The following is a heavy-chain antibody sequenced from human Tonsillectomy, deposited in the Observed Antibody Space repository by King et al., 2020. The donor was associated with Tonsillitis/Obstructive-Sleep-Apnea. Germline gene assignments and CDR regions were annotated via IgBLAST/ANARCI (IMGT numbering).Heavy chain of an antibody. V-gene: IGHV3-48*02. D-gene: IGHD3-3*01. J-gene: IGHJ4*02. CDR3: TRDIRGNYDFWSGYPGY. CDR1: GFTFNFYS. CDR2: ISGSGNTI. Sequence: VQLVESGGGLIQPGGSLRLSCAASGFTFNFYSMDWVRQAPGKGLEWVSYISGSGNTIYYADSVKGRFTISRDNAKSSLYLQMNSLRDEDTAVYYCTRDIRGNYDFWSGYPGYWGQGTLVTVSS.